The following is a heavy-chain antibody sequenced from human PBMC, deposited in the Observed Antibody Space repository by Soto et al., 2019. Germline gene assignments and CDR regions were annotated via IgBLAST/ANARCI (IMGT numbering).Heavy chain of an antibody. V-gene: IGHV4-30-4*01. D-gene: IGHD3-9*01. CDR2: IYYSGST. CDR1: GGSISSGDYY. CDR3: ARDYYDTLTRGPSDY. Sequence: SKTLSLTCTVSGGSISSGDYYWSWIRQPPGKGLEWIGYIYYSGSTYYNPSLKSRVTISVDTSKNQFSLKLSSVTAADTAVYYCARDYYDTLTRGPSDYWGQGTLVTVSS. J-gene: IGHJ4*02.